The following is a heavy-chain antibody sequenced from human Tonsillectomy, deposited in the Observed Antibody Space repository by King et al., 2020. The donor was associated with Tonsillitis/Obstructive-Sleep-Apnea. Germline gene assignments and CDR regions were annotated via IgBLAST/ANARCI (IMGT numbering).Heavy chain of an antibody. D-gene: IGHD3-3*01. CDR2: ISSSSSYI. CDR3: ARDGTRDYDFWSGYRSHNWFDP. Sequence: VQLVESGGGLVKPGGSLRLSCAASGFTFSSYSMNWVRQAPGKGLEWVSSISSSSSYIYYADSVKGRFTISRDNAKNSLYLQMNSLRAEDTAVYYCARDGTRDYDFWSGYRSHNWFDPWGQGTLVTVSS. V-gene: IGHV3-21*01. CDR1: GFTFSSYS. J-gene: IGHJ5*02.